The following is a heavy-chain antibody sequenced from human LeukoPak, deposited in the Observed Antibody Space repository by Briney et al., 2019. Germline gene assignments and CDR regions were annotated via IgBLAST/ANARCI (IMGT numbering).Heavy chain of an antibody. CDR1: GFTFSSYS. J-gene: IGHJ6*03. D-gene: IGHD3-22*01. Sequence: PGGSLSLSCAASGFTFSSYSMNWVRQAPGKGLEWVSSISSSSSYIYYADSVKGPFTISRDNAKNSLYLQMNSLSAEDTAVYYCAREIVGQLADYYYYYMDVWGKGTTVTGSS. CDR3: AREIVGQLADYYYYYMDV. CDR2: ISSSSSYI. V-gene: IGHV3-21*01.